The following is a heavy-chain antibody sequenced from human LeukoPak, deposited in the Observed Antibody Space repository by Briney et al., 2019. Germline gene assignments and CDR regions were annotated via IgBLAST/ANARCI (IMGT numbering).Heavy chain of an antibody. V-gene: IGHV4-61*01. CDR2: IYHSGIT. J-gene: IGHJ4*01. CDR3: ARVNGRTIDY. Sequence: PSETLSLTCTVSGGSIRSTTHYWSWIRQPPGKGLEWIGYIYHSGITNYNPSLRSRVTISVDTSKNQFSLKLSSVTAADTAVYYRARVNGRTIDYWGQGTLVTVSS. CDR1: GGSIRSTTHY. D-gene: IGHD3-3*01.